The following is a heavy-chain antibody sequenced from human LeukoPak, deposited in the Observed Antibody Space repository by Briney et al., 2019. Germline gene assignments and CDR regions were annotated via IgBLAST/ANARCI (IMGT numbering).Heavy chain of an antibody. CDR1: GGSISSSSYY. D-gene: IGHD3-10*01. CDR2: IYYSGST. V-gene: IGHV4-39*01. CDR3: ARHPGTYYYGSGRATAPYYYYYMDV. J-gene: IGHJ6*03. Sequence: PSETLSLTCTVSGGSISSSSYYWGWIRQPPGKGLEWIGSIYYSGSTYYNPSLKSRVTISVDTSKNQFSLKLSSVTAADTAMYYCARHPGTYYYGSGRATAPYYYYYMDVWGKGTTVTISS.